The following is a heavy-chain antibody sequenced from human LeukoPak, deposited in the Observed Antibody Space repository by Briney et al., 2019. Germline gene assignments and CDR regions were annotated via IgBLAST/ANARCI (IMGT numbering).Heavy chain of an antibody. D-gene: IGHD3-22*01. CDR2: ISSSSSYI. CDR3: ARGTYYYDSSGYNPTY. V-gene: IGHV3-21*01. CDR1: GVTFSSYS. J-gene: IGHJ4*02. Sequence: PGGSLRLSCAASGVTFSSYSMKWVRQAPGKGLEWVSSISSSSSYIYYADSVKGRFTISRDNAKNSLYLQMNSLRAEDTAVYYCARGTYYYDSSGYNPTYWGQGTLVTVSS.